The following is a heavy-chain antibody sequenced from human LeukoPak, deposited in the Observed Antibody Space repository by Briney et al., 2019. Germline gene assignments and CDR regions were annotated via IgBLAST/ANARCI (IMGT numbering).Heavy chain of an antibody. D-gene: IGHD6-19*01. CDR2: IYYRGTT. CDR3: AKLIHPYSSGWQFQY. V-gene: IGHV4-59*08. CDR1: GDSISGDY. Sequence: PSETLSLTCTVSGDSISGDYWSWIRQPPGKGLEWIGYIYYRGTTNYNPHLMGRVTISVDTSKNQFSLNLTSVTAADSAVYYCAKLIHPYSSGWQFQYWGQGALVTVSS. J-gene: IGHJ1*01.